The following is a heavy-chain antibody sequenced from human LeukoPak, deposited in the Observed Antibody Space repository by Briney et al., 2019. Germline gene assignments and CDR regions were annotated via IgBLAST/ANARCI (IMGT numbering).Heavy chain of an antibody. CDR3: ARVGQGCFDL. Sequence: PSETLSLTCAVYGGSFSGYYWSWIRQPPGKGLEWLGYIDYSGSTNYNPSLKSRVTISVDTSKNHFSLRLSSVTAADTATYYCARVGQGCFDLWGRGTLVTVSS. CDR1: GGSFSGYY. V-gene: IGHV4-59*01. J-gene: IGHJ2*01. CDR2: IDYSGST.